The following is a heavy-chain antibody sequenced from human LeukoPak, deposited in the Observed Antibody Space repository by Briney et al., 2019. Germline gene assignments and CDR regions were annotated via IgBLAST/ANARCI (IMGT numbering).Heavy chain of an antibody. CDR2: IKRKTDGRTT. V-gene: IGHV3-15*01. Sequence: GGSLRLSCAASGFTFSNAWMSWVRQAPGKGLEWVGRIKRKTDGRTTDYAAPVKGRFTISRDDSKNTLYLQMNSLKTEDTAVYYCTTDIVVAPAAMYYWGQGTLVTVSS. CDR1: GFTFSNAW. J-gene: IGHJ4*02. D-gene: IGHD2-2*01. CDR3: TTDIVVAPAAMYY.